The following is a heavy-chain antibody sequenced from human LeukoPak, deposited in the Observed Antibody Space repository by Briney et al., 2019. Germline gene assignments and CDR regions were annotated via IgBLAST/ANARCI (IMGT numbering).Heavy chain of an antibody. Sequence: GGSLRLSCAASGFTFSSYAITWVGQAPGKGLEWVSAISGSGGSTYYADSVKGRFTISRDNSKNTLYLQMNSLRAEDTAVYYCAKDPNWNGQFGYWGQGTLVTVSS. CDR2: ISGSGGST. J-gene: IGHJ4*02. CDR1: GFTFSSYA. D-gene: IGHD1-1*01. V-gene: IGHV3-23*01. CDR3: AKDPNWNGQFGY.